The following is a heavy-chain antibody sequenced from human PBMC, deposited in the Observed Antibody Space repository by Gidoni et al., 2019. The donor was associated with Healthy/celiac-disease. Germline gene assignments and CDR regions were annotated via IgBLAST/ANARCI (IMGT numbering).Heavy chain of an antibody. CDR2: IWYDGSNK. J-gene: IGHJ6*02. CDR3: ARESQGITMVQGVGSGMDV. Sequence: QVQLVESGGGVVQPGRSLRLSCAASGFTFSSYGMHWVRQAPGKGLGWVAVIWYDGSNKYYADSVKGRFTISRDNSKNTLYLQMNSLRAEDTAVYYCARESQGITMVQGVGSGMDVWGQGTTVTVSS. V-gene: IGHV3-33*01. D-gene: IGHD3-10*01. CDR1: GFTFSSYG.